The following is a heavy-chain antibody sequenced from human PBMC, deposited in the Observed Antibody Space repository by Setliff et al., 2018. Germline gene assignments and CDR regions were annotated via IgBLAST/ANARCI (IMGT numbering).Heavy chain of an antibody. V-gene: IGHV4-38-2*02. CDR3: ASSPGYSSGWYEG. Sequence: SETLSLTCTVSGYSISSGYYWGWIRQPPGKGLEWIGSIYHSGSTYYNPSLKSRVTISVDTSKNQFSLKLSSVTAADTAVYYCASSPGYSSGWYEGWGQGTRVTVSS. CDR1: GYSISSGYY. J-gene: IGHJ4*02. D-gene: IGHD6-19*01. CDR2: IYHSGST.